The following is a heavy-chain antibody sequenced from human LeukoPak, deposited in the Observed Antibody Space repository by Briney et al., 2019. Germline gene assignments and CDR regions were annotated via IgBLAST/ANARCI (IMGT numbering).Heavy chain of an antibody. J-gene: IGHJ4*02. CDR1: GFTFSSYS. CDR2: ISSSSSYI. V-gene: IGHV3-21*01. D-gene: IGHD2-2*01. CDR3: ARDLGVVPALGY. Sequence: GGSLRLSCAASGFTFSSYSMNWVRQAPGKGLEWVSSISSSSSYIYYADSVKGRFTISRDNAKNSLYLQMNSLRAEDTAVYYCARDLGVVPALGYWGQGTLVTVSS.